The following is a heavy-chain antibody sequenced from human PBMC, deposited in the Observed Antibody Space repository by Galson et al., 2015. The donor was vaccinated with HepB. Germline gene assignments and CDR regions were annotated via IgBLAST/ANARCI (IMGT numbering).Heavy chain of an antibody. CDR3: ASGAQGVGPGGADAFDI. Sequence: SLRLSCAASGFNFSSYGMHWVRQAPGKGLEWVAVIWYDGSNKYYADSVKGRFTISRDNSKDTLYLQMNSLRAEDTAVYYCASGAQGVGPGGADAFDIWGQGTMVTVSS. D-gene: IGHD3-16*01. CDR2: IWYDGSNK. V-gene: IGHV3-33*01. J-gene: IGHJ3*02. CDR1: GFNFSSYG.